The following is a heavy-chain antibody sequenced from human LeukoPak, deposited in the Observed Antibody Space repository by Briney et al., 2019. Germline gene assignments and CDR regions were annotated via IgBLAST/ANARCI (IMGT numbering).Heavy chain of an antibody. CDR1: GYTFTSYD. D-gene: IGHD5-24*01. V-gene: IGHV1-8*03. CDR2: MNPNSGNT. J-gene: IGHJ4*02. CDR3: ARGSRDGYNFVY. Sequence: ASVKVPCKASGYTFTSYDINWVRQATGQGLEWMGWMNPNSGNTGYAQKFQGRVTITRNTSISTAYMELSSLRSEDTAVYYCARGSRDGYNFVYWGQGTLVTVSS.